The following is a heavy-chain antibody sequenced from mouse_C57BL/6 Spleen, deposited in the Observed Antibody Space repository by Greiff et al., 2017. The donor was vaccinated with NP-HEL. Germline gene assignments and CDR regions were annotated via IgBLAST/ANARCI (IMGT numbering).Heavy chain of an antibody. CDR1: GYTFTSYW. D-gene: IGHD3-1*01. J-gene: IGHJ3*01. CDR3: ARFPRY. Sequence: QVQLQQPGTELVKPGASVKLSCKASGYTFTSYWMHWVKQRPGQGLEWIGNIKPSNGGTTYNEKFKSKATLTVEKSSSTAYMKLSSLTSEDSAVYYCARFPRYWGQGTLVTVSA. CDR2: IKPSNGGT. V-gene: IGHV1-53*01.